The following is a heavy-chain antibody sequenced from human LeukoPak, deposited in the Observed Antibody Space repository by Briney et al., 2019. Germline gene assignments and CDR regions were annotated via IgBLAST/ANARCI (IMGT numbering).Heavy chain of an antibody. V-gene: IGHV3-30*19. CDR3: ARAKMTTVEFIGYYFDY. Sequence: PGGSLRLSCAASGFTFSSYGMYWVRQAPGKGLEWVALMSYDGSNKYYADSVKGRFTISRDNSKNTLYLQMNSLRAEDTAVYYCARAKMTTVEFIGYYFDYWGQGTLVTVSS. CDR2: MSYDGSNK. CDR1: GFTFSSYG. J-gene: IGHJ4*02. D-gene: IGHD4-23*01.